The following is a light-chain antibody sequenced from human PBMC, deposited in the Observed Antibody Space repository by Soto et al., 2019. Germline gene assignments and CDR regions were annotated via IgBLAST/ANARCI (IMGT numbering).Light chain of an antibody. CDR3: CSYGGSRAV. J-gene: IGLJ7*01. CDR1: SSDVGSHNL. Sequence: QSALTQPASVSGSAGRSITISCTGTSSDVGSHNLVSWYQQHPGQAPKLMIYEVSKRPLGVSARFSASKSGNTASLTISGLQAEDKADYYCCSYGGSRAVFGGGTQLTV. CDR2: EVS. V-gene: IGLV2-23*02.